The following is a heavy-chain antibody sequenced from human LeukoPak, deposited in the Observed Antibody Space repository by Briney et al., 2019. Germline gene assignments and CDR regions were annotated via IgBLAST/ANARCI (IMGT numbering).Heavy chain of an antibody. J-gene: IGHJ3*02. D-gene: IGHD1-20*01. CDR3: AQAPNWNGGAFDI. CDR1: GGSFSGYY. CDR2: IYYSGST. Sequence: SETLSLTCAVYGGSFSGYYWSWIRQHPGKGLEWIGYIYYSGSTYYNPSLKSRVTISVDTSKNQFSLKLSSVTAADTAVYYCAQAPNWNGGAFDIWGQGTMVTVSS. V-gene: IGHV4-31*11.